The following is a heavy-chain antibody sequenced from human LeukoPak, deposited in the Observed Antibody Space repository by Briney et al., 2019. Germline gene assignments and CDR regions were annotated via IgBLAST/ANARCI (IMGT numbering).Heavy chain of an antibody. CDR1: GYTFTSYY. V-gene: IGHV1-46*01. CDR3: ARAPKEDWELPEHAFDI. Sequence: ASVKVSCKASGYTFTSYYMHWVRQAPGQGLEWMGIINPSGGSTSYAQKFQGRVTMTRDTSTSTVYMELSSLRSEDTAVYYCARAPKEDWELPEHAFDIWGQGTMVTVSS. J-gene: IGHJ3*02. D-gene: IGHD1-26*01. CDR2: INPSGGST.